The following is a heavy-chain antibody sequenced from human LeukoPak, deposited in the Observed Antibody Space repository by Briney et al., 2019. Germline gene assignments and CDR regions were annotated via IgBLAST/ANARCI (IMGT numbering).Heavy chain of an antibody. Sequence: KPGGSLRLSGAASGFTFSSYSMNWVRQAPGKGLEWVSSISSSSSYIYYADSVKGRFTISRDNAKNSLYLQMNSLRAEDTAVYYCARDGAAAGTVTDYWGQGTLVTVSS. V-gene: IGHV3-21*01. CDR2: ISSSSSYI. J-gene: IGHJ4*02. CDR1: GFTFSSYS. D-gene: IGHD6-13*01. CDR3: ARDGAAAGTVTDY.